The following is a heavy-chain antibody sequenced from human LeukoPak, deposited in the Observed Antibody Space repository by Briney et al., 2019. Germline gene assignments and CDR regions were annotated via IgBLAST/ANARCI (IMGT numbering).Heavy chain of an antibody. CDR1: GGSFSGYY. CDR3: ARVRFLEWLFSNYYYGMDV. V-gene: IGHV4-34*01. D-gene: IGHD3-3*01. CDR2: INHSGST. J-gene: IGHJ6*02. Sequence: SETLSLTCAVYGGSFSGYYWSWICQPPGKGLEWIGEINHSGSTNYNPSLKSRVTISVDTSKNQFSLKLSSVTAADTAVYYCARVRFLEWLFSNYYYGMDVWGQGTTVTVSS.